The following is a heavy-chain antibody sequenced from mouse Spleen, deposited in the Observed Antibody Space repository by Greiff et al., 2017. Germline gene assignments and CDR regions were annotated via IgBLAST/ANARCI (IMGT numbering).Heavy chain of an antibody. D-gene: IGHD1-1*01. CDR2: ISSGSSTI. CDR1: GFTFSDYG. CDR3: ARKEYGSSLYWYFDV. V-gene: IGHV5-17*01. Sequence: DVKLVESGGGLVKPGGSLKLSCAASGFTFSDYGMHWVRQAPEKGLEWVAYISSGSSTIYYADTVKGRFTISRDNAKNTLFLQMTSLRSEDTAMYYCARKEYGSSLYWYFDVWGTGTTVTVSS. J-gene: IGHJ1*03.